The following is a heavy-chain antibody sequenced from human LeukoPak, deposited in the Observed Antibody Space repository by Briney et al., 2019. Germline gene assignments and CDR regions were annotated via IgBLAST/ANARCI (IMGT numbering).Heavy chain of an antibody. J-gene: IGHJ4*02. CDR1: GFTVSSNY. CDR2: IYSGGST. Sequence: GGSLRLSCAASGFTVSSNYMSWVRQAPGKGLEWVSVIYSGGSTYYADSVKGRFTISRDNSKSTLYLQMNSLRAEDTAVYYCARVRPRVGAEYYFDYWGQGTLVTVSS. V-gene: IGHV3-53*01. CDR3: ARVRPRVGAEYYFDY. D-gene: IGHD1-26*01.